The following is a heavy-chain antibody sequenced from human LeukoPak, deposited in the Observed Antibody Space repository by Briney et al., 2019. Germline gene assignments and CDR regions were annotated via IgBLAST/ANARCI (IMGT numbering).Heavy chain of an antibody. J-gene: IGHJ4*02. CDR3: ARDGGGITFGGVIVRPDY. V-gene: IGHV1-2*06. D-gene: IGHD3-16*02. Sequence: ASVKLSCKASGYTFTGYYMHWVRQAPGQGLEWMGRINPNSGGTNYAQKFQGRVTMTRDTSISTAYMELSRLRSDDTAMYYCARDGGGITFGGVIVRPDYWGQGTLVTVSS. CDR1: GYTFTGYY. CDR2: INPNSGGT.